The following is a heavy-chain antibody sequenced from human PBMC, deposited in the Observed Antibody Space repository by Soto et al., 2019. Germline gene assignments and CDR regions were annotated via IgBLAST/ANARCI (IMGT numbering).Heavy chain of an antibody. D-gene: IGHD2-15*01. Sequence: PSETLSLTCTVSGGSISSYYWSWIRQPPGKGLEWIGYIYYSGSTNYNPSLKSRVTISVDTSKNQFSLKLSSVTAADTAVYYCDVLAGEDCSGGSCAYMDVWGKGTTVTVSS. J-gene: IGHJ6*03. CDR2: IYYSGST. CDR3: DVLAGEDCSGGSCAYMDV. CDR1: GGSISSYY. V-gene: IGHV4-59*08.